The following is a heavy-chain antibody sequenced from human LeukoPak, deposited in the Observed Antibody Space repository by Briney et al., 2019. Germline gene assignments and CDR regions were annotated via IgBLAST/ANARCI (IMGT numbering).Heavy chain of an antibody. V-gene: IGHV3-23*01. CDR1: GFTLSSDA. J-gene: IGHJ4*02. CDR2: MSGIGGTT. D-gene: IGHD6-13*01. Sequence: GGSLRLSCAASGFTLSSDAMSSVRQAPGEGLEWVSSMSGIGGTTYYAESAKGRFAISRDKSKNTLYLQMSSLRTEDTALYYCAKVQQLATIYYFDYWGQGSPVTVSS. CDR3: AKVQQLATIYYFDY.